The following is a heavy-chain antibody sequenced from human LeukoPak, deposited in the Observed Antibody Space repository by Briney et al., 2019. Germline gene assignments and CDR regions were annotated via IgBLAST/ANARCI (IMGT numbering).Heavy chain of an antibody. J-gene: IGHJ6*03. CDR1: GGSISSSSYY. CDR3: ARRAVTTGPYYYYHYMDV. CDR2: IYYSGST. D-gene: IGHD4-17*01. V-gene: IGHV4-39*01. Sequence: PSEALSLTCTVSGGSISSSSYYWGWIRQPPGKGLEWIGSIYYSGSTYYNPSLKSRVTISVDTSKNQFSLKLSSVTAADTAVYYCARRAVTTGPYYYYHYMDVWGKGTTVTISS.